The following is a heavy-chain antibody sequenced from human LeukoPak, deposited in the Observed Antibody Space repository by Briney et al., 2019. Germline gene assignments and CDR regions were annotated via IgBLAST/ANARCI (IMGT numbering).Heavy chain of an antibody. J-gene: IGHJ3*02. CDR1: SGSISSYY. D-gene: IGHD3-16*01. CDR3: ARDPSPKYVLGSYDAFDI. Sequence: KPSETLSLTCTVSSGSISSYYWSWIRPPDGKGLEWIGRIYTSGSTNYHPSLKSRVTMSVDASKNQFSLKLSSVTASDTAVYYCARDPSPKYVLGSYDAFDIWGQGTMVTVSS. CDR2: IYTSGST. V-gene: IGHV4-4*07.